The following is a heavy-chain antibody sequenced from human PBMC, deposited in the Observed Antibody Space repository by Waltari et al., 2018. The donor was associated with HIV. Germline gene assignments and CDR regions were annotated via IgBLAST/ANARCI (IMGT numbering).Heavy chain of an antibody. CDR1: GFAYVSYA. CDR3: AKAYYENTAYYYDF. Sequence: EVQLLESGGGLVQPGGSRRLPCAASGFAYVSYAITWVRQSPERGLEWVAAVSGSGAKSLYADSVKGRFTISRDNSKNTVFLQMNSLRAADTAIYYCAKAYYENTAYYYDFWGRGTRVTVSS. V-gene: IGHV3-23*01. CDR2: VSGSGAKS. D-gene: IGHD3-22*01. J-gene: IGHJ4*02.